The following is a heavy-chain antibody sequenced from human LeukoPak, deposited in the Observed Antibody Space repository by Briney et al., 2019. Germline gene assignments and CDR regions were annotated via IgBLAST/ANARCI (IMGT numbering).Heavy chain of an antibody. D-gene: IGHD3-22*01. CDR1: GFTFEDYT. J-gene: IGHJ4*02. V-gene: IGHV3-43*01. Sequence: GGSLRLSCAASGFTFEDYTMHWVRQAPGKTLEWVSLISWDGTPYYTDSVKGRFTISRDNSKNSLYLQMDTLRSEDAAFYYCVKDLSYESSGYVFDYRGQGTLVTVSS. CDR2: ISWDGTP. CDR3: VKDLSYESSGYVFDY.